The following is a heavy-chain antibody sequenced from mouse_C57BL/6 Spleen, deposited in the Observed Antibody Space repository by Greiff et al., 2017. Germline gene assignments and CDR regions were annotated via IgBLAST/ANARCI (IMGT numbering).Heavy chain of an antibody. CDR2: IYPGSGST. V-gene: IGHV1-55*01. D-gene: IGHD4-1*01. CDR1: GYTFTSYW. J-gene: IGHJ3*01. CDR3: ARSLTGTGGWFAY. Sequence: QVQLQQPGAELVKPGASVKMSCKASGYTFTSYWITWVKQRPGQGLEWIGDIYPGSGSTNYNEKFKSKATLTVDTSSSTAYMQLSSLTSEDSAVYYCARSLTGTGGWFAYWGQGTLVTVSA.